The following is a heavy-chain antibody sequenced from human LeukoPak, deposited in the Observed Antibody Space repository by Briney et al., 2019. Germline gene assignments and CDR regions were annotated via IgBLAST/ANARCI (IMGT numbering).Heavy chain of an antibody. Sequence: PGGSLRLSCSASGFTFSSYAMHWVRQAPGKGLEYVSAISSNGGSTYYADSVKGRFTISRDNSKNTLYLQMSSLRAEDTAVYYCVKDRRQWLVLSDAFDIWGQGTMVTVSS. J-gene: IGHJ3*02. V-gene: IGHV3-64D*06. CDR1: GFTFSSYA. CDR2: ISSNGGST. CDR3: VKDRRQWLVLSDAFDI. D-gene: IGHD6-19*01.